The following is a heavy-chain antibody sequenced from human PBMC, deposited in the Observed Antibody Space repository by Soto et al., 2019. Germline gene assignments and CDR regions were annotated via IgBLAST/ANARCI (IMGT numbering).Heavy chain of an antibody. CDR1: GFTFSSYS. CDR3: ASLDRGGSSSYTTDY. V-gene: IGHV3-21*01. J-gene: IGHJ4*02. Sequence: EVQLVESGGGLVKPGGSLRLSCAASGFTFSSYSMNWVRQAPGKGLEWVSSISSSSSYIYYADSVKGRFTISRDNAKNSRYLQMNSLRAEDTAVYCCASLDRGGSSSYTTDYWGQGTLVTVSS. D-gene: IGHD6-6*01. CDR2: ISSSSSYI.